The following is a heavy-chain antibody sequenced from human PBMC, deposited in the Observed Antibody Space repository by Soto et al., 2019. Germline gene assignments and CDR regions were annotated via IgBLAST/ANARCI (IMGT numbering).Heavy chain of an antibody. CDR2: IYPGDSDT. Sequence: RESLKISCKGSGYTFTRYWIGWVRQMPGKGLEWMGIIYPGDSDTRYSPSFQGQVTISADKSISTAYLQWSSLKASDTATYHCGKTHFGYEGYIPRFTLDFWGKGARVPASS. J-gene: IGHJ4*02. CDR1: GYTFTRYW. V-gene: IGHV5-51*01. D-gene: IGHD5-12*01. CDR3: GKTHFGYEGYIPRFTLDF.